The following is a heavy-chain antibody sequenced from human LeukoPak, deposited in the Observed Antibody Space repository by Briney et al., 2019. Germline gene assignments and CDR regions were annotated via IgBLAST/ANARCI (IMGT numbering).Heavy chain of an antibody. Sequence: SVKVSCKASGGTFDNYAVNWVREAPGLGLERMGRIIPMLGKTNSAQKFQDRVTFTADKSTGTAYMELTHLRPDDTAVYFCARGLFGGFAAAPFDHWGQGTLVTVSP. CDR1: GGTFDNYA. CDR2: IIPMLGKT. V-gene: IGHV1-69*04. D-gene: IGHD2-2*01. CDR3: ARGLFGGFAAAPFDH. J-gene: IGHJ4*02.